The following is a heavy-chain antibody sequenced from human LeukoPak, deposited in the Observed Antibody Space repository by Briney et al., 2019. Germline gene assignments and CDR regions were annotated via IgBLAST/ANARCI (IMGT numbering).Heavy chain of an antibody. J-gene: IGHJ6*02. CDR3: ARSSNQLLFAGYYYYGMDV. CDR2: MNPNSGNT. CDR1: GYTFTSYD. D-gene: IGHD2-2*01. V-gene: IGHV1-8*01. Sequence: GASVKVSCKASGYTFTSYDINWVRQATGQGLEWMGWMNPNSGNTGYAQKFQGRVTMTRNTSISTAYMELSSLRSEDTAVDYCARSSNQLLFAGYYYYGMDVWGQGTTVTVSS.